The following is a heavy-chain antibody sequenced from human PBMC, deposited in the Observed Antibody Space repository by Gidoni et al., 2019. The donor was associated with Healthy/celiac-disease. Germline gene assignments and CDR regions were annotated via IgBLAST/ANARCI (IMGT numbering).Heavy chain of an antibody. CDR3: AGYYDILTGYQRAFDY. CDR1: GFTFSSYA. Sequence: EVQLLASGGGLVQPGGSLRLCCAAYGFTFSSYAMSWVRQAPGKGLEWVAAISGSGGSTYYADSVKGRFTISRDNSKNTRYLQMNSLRAEDTAVYYCAGYYDILTGYQRAFDYWGQGTLVTVSS. CDR2: ISGSGGST. V-gene: IGHV3-23*01. D-gene: IGHD3-9*01. J-gene: IGHJ4*02.